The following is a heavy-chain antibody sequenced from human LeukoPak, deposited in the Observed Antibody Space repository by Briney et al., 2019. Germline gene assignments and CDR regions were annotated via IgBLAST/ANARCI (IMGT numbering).Heavy chain of an antibody. CDR1: GFTFSSYA. CDR2: ISGSGGST. D-gene: IGHD2-15*01. CDR3: ARIRCSGGACFYLDY. J-gene: IGHJ4*02. Sequence: GGSLRLSCAASGFTFSSYAMSWVRQAPGKGLEWVSAISGSGGSTYYADSVKGRFTISRDNSKNTLYLQMNSLRAEDTAVYYCARIRCSGGACFYLDYWGQGTLVIVSS. V-gene: IGHV3-23*01.